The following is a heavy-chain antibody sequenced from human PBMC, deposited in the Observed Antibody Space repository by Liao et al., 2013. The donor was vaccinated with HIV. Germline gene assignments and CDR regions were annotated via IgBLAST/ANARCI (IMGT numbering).Heavy chain of an antibody. CDR2: IHDSGNS. CDR3: ARDRYSADSGEDAFDI. D-gene: IGHD3-10*01. CDR1: GGSISSYY. J-gene: IGHJ3*02. Sequence: QVHLQESGPGLVKPSETLSLTCSVSGGSISSYYWSWIRQTPGKSLEWIAYIHDSGNSKYNPSLRSRATISVDTSKNQFSLRLTSVTAADTAVYYCARDRYSADSGEDAFDIWGQGTMVIVSS. V-gene: IGHV4-59*01.